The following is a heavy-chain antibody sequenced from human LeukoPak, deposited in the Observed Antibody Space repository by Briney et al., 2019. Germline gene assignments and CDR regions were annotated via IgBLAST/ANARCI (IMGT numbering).Heavy chain of an antibody. J-gene: IGHJ4*02. Sequence: SETLSLTCTVSGGSIRRHYWSWIRQSAGKGLEWIGRIYKSGSNSENTNYNPSLGSRVTVAADTSNNQFSLTLSSVTAADTAVYYCARASLSIGGYSSFDYWGQGILVTVSS. CDR3: ARASLSIGGYSSFDY. CDR2: IYKSGSNSENT. V-gene: IGHV4-4*07. CDR1: GGSIRRHY. D-gene: IGHD2-15*01.